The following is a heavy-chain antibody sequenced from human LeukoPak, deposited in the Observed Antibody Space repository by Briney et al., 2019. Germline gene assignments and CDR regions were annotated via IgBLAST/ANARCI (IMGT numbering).Heavy chain of an antibody. CDR2: IKQDGSEK. D-gene: IGHD3-22*01. CDR1: GFTFSIYW. CDR3: ARDEVVITPPSRY. J-gene: IGHJ4*02. V-gene: IGHV3-7*01. Sequence: GGSLRLACAVSGFTFSIYWMSWVRQAPGKGLVWVANIKQDGSEKYYVDSVKGRFTISRDNAKNSLYLQMNRRRAEDTAVYYCARDEVVITPPSRYWGQGTLVTVSS.